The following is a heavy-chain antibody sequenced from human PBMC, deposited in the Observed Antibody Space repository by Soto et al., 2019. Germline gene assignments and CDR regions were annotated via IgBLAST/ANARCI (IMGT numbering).Heavy chain of an antibody. V-gene: IGHV3-30*18. CDR3: AKDTLYPVVSYFFYGLDV. CDR2: ISFDGTNK. CDR1: GFVFADYG. Sequence: PGGSLRLSCAASGFVFADYGVHWVRQAPGKGLEWVAVISFDGTNKCYADSVKGRFTISRDNSNNALYLQMSSLRTEDTAVYYCAKDTLYPVVSYFFYGLDVWGQVTTATVSS. D-gene: IGHD2-8*01. J-gene: IGHJ6*02.